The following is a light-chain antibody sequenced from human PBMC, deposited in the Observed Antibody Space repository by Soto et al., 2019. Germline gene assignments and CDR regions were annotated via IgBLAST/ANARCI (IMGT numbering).Light chain of an antibody. CDR3: QQYNSYSRT. V-gene: IGKV1-5*03. CDR2: RAS. J-gene: IGKJ1*01. Sequence: DIQMTQSPSTLSASVGDIVTITCRASHSISSSLAWYQQKPGKAPNLLIYRASSLQSGVPSRFSGSGSGTEFTLTISSLQPDEFATYYCQQYNSYSRTFGQGTRWIS. CDR1: HSISSS.